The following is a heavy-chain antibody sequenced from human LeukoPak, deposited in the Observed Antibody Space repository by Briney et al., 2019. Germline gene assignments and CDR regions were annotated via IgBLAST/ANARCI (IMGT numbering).Heavy chain of an antibody. D-gene: IGHD1-26*01. CDR2: ISAYNGNT. Sequence: ASVKVSCKASGYTFTSYGISWVRQAPGQGLEWMGWISAYNGNTNYAQKLQGRVTMTTDTSTSTAYMELRSLRSDDTAVYYCARDQYSGSYYTYYYYYMDVWGKGTTVTISS. CDR3: ARDQYSGSYYTYYYYYMDV. CDR1: GYTFTSYG. J-gene: IGHJ6*03. V-gene: IGHV1-18*01.